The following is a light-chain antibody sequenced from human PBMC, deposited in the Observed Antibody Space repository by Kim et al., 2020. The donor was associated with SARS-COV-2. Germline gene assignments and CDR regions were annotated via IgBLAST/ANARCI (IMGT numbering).Light chain of an antibody. CDR2: GAS. Sequence: SPGERATLSCRASQSVGSNLAWYQQKPGQAPRLLIDGASTRATGIPARFSGSGSGTDFTLTISSLQSEDFAVYYCQQYNNWPPYTFGQGTKVDIK. CDR1: QSVGSN. V-gene: IGKV3-15*01. CDR3: QQYNNWPPYT. J-gene: IGKJ2*01.